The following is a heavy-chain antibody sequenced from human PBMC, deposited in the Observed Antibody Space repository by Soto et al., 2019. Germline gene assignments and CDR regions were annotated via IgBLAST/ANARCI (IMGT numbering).Heavy chain of an antibody. J-gene: IGHJ4*02. Sequence: EVQLVESGGGFVQPGGSLRLPCAASGFTFSSYDMQWVRQVTGKGLEWVSSIGIAFNTYYADSVKGRFTLSRENAKNSLYLQMNSLSAGDTAVYYCARGDYFGSGSFDYWGQGALVTVSS. CDR3: ARGDYFGSGSFDY. CDR2: IGIAFNT. D-gene: IGHD3-10*01. V-gene: IGHV3-13*01. CDR1: GFTFSSYD.